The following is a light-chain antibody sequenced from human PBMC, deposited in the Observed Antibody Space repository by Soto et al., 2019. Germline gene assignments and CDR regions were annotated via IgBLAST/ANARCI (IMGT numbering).Light chain of an antibody. CDR2: KAS. CDR1: QSISSW. V-gene: IGKV1-5*03. CDR3: QQYNSYPWK. Sequence: DIQMTQSPSTLSASVGDRVTITCRASQSISSWWAWYQQKPGKAPKLLIYKASSLESGVPSRFGGSGSGTEFTLSISSLQPDDFASYCCQQYNSYPWKVGQGTRVEIK. J-gene: IGKJ1*01.